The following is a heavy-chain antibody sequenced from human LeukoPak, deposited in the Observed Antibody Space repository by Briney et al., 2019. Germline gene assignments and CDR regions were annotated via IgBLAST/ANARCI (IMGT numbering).Heavy chain of an antibody. CDR2: IDAGNGNT. D-gene: IGHD3-22*01. J-gene: IGHJ3*02. V-gene: IGHV1-3*01. CDR1: GYTFTSYA. CDR3: ATQYYYDSGDAFDI. Sequence: ASVKVSCKASGYTFTSYAMHWVRQAPGQRLEWMGWIDAGNGNTKYSQKFQGRVTITRDTSASTAYMELSSLRSEDTAEYYCATQYYYDSGDAFDIWGQGTMVTVSS.